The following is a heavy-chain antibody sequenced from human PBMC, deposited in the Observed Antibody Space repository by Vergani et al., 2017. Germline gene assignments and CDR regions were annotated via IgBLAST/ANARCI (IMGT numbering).Heavy chain of an antibody. Sequence: QVQLQESGPGLVKPSETLTLTCDVSDTSIMTNPYWGWFRQSPGKGLEWIGCIHHSGDTHYNSSLKSRVSISIVSSSKFSLSLTSVTAADTAIYYCARSQPYDSSGYYPGWFDPWGQGTLVTVSS. CDR1: DTSIMTNPY. CDR3: ARSQPYDSSGYYPGWFDP. V-gene: IGHV4-38-2*01. D-gene: IGHD3-22*01. CDR2: IHHSGDT. J-gene: IGHJ5*02.